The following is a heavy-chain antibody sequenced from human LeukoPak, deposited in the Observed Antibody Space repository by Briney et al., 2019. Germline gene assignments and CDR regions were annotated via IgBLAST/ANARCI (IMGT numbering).Heavy chain of an antibody. CDR1: GYTFTSYG. V-gene: IGHV1-18*01. D-gene: IGHD6-13*01. J-gene: IGHJ4*02. CDR2: ISAYNGNT. CDR3: ARDSSSWYVKAPFDY. Sequence: ASVKVSCKASGYTFTSYGISWVRQAPGQGLEWMGWISAYNGNTNYAQKLQGRVTMTTDTSTSTAYMELRSLRSDDTAVYYCARDSSSWYVKAPFDYWGQGTLVTVSS.